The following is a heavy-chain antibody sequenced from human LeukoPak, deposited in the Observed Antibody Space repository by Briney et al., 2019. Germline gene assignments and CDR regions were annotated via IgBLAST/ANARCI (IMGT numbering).Heavy chain of an antibody. CDR2: INPSGGST. D-gene: IGHD3-22*01. CDR3: ARRGYYDSSGYHHYYYYMDV. J-gene: IGHJ6*03. V-gene: IGHV1-46*01. CDR1: GYTFTSYG. Sequence: WASVKVSCKASGYTFTSYGISWVRQAPGQGLEWMGIINPSGGSTSYAQKFQGRVTMTRDMSTSTVYMELSSLRSEDTAVYYCARRGYYDSSGYHHYYYYMDVWGKGTTVTVSS.